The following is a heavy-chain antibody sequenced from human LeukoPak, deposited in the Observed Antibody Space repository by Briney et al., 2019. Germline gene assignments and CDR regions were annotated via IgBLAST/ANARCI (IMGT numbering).Heavy chain of an antibody. CDR3: ARDDYYDSSGYYTL. J-gene: IGHJ1*01. CDR1: GGTFSSYA. D-gene: IGHD3-22*01. CDR2: IIPIFGTA. Sequence: SVKVSCKASGGTFSSYAISWVRQAPGQGLEWMGGIIPIFGTANYAQKFQGRVTVTTDTSTSTAYMELRSLRSDDTAVYYCARDDYYDSSGYYTLWGQGTLVTVSS. V-gene: IGHV1-69*05.